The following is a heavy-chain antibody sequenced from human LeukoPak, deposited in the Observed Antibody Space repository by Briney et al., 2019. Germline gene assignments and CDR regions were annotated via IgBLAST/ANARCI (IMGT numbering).Heavy chain of an antibody. Sequence: ASVKVSCKASGYTFTAYNIHWVRQAPGQGLEWMGWITPNSGATNYAQQFQGRVTMTRDTSISTAYMELNNLISDDTAAYYCARGMGSGTYRRFDFWGQGTLVTVSS. CDR1: GYTFTAYN. J-gene: IGHJ4*02. CDR3: ARGMGSGTYRRFDF. V-gene: IGHV1-2*02. D-gene: IGHD3-10*01. CDR2: ITPNSGAT.